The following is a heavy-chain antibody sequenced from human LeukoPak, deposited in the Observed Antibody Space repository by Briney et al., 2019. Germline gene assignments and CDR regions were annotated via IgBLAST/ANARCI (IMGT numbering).Heavy chain of an antibody. V-gene: IGHV3-15*01. J-gene: IGHJ3*02. CDR2: IKSKTDGGTT. Sequence: GGSLRLSCAASGFTFSNAWMSWVRQAPGKGLEWVGRIKSKTDGGTTDYAAPVKGRFTISRDDSKNTLYLQMNSLKTEDTAVYHCTTSRRTYYYDSSGYYLNGFDIWGQGTMVTVSS. D-gene: IGHD3-22*01. CDR1: GFTFSNAW. CDR3: TTSRRTYYYDSSGYYLNGFDI.